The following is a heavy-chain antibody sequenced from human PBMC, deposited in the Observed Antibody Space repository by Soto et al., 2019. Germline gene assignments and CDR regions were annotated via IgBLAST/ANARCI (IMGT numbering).Heavy chain of an antibody. D-gene: IGHD3-22*01. Sequence: GASVKVSCKASGYTFTSYGISWVRQAPGQGLEWMGWISAYNGNTNYAQKLQGRVTMTTDTSTSTAYMELRSLRSDDTAVYYRARLYYDSSGYYVTPSSYYYGMDVWGQGTTVTVSS. CDR1: GYTFTSYG. CDR2: ISAYNGNT. J-gene: IGHJ6*02. V-gene: IGHV1-18*01. CDR3: ARLYYDSSGYYVTPSSYYYGMDV.